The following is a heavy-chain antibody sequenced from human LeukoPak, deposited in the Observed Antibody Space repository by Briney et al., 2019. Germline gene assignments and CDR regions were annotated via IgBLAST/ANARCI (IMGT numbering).Heavy chain of an antibody. D-gene: IGHD1-14*01. J-gene: IGHJ4*02. CDR2: IASGGST. V-gene: IGHV3-23*01. CDR1: GFTFSSYA. Sequence: PGGSLRLSCVASGFTFSSYAMSWVRQARGKGLEWVSTIASGGSTYYADSVKARFTISRDNSKITLYLQLSTLRAEDTAVYFCAKRTGTGWFDYWGQGTLVTVSS. CDR3: AKRTGTGWFDY.